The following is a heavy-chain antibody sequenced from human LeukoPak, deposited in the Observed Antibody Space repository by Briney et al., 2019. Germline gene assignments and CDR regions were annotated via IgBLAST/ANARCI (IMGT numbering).Heavy chain of an antibody. J-gene: IGHJ4*02. V-gene: IGHV3-64*01. D-gene: IGHD4-23*01. CDR3: ARRGGYYFDY. CDR2: VSSNGDST. Sequence: GGSLRLSCAATGFTFSSYAMHWVRQAPGKRLEYLSAVSSNGDSTYYANSVKGRFTISRDNSKNTLYLQMGSLRAEDMAVYYCARRGGYYFDYWGQGTLVTVSS. CDR1: GFTFSSYA.